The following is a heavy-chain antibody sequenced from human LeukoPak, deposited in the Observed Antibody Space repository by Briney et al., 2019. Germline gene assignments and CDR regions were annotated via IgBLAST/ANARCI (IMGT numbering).Heavy chain of an antibody. Sequence: PGGSLRLSCAASGFPFSSNYMSGGRQAPGKGLEWVSVIYSGGSTYYADSVKGRFTISRDNSKNTLYLQMNSLRAEDTAVYYCAREGIAVAGTSMDYWGQGTLVTVSS. J-gene: IGHJ4*02. V-gene: IGHV3-53*01. CDR1: GFPFSSNY. D-gene: IGHD6-19*01. CDR3: AREGIAVAGTSMDY. CDR2: IYSGGST.